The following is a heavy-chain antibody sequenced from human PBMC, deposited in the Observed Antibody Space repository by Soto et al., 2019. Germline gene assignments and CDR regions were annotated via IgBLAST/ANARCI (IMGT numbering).Heavy chain of an antibody. CDR2: IYYSGST. V-gene: IGHV4-59*01. CDR3: ARDGLTGYVS. J-gene: IGHJ4*02. D-gene: IGHD3-9*01. CDR1: GGSISSYY. Sequence: QVQLQESGPGLVKPSETLSLTCTVSGGSISSYYWSWIRQPPGKGLEWIGYIYYSGSTNHNPSLKSRVTISVDTSKNQFSLKLSSVTAADTAVYYCARDGLTGYVSWGQGTLVTVSS.